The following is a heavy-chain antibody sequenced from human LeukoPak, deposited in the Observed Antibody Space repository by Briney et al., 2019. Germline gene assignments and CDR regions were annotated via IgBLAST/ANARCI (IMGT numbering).Heavy chain of an antibody. V-gene: IGHV1-18*01. CDR1: GYTFTSYG. CDR2: ISAYNGNT. Sequence: RASVKVSCKASGYTFTSYGISWVRQAPGQGLEWMGWISAYNGNTNYAQKLQGRVTITTDESTSTAYMELSSLRSEDTAVYYCASSTHAVVPTLTPFDYWGQGTLVTVSS. J-gene: IGHJ4*02. D-gene: IGHD4-23*01. CDR3: ASSTHAVVPTLTPFDY.